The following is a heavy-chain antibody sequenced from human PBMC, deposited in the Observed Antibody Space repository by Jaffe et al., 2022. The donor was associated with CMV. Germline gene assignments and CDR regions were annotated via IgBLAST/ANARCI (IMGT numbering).Heavy chain of an antibody. CDR3: ARDQVVINWYFDL. CDR1: GFTFSSYS. V-gene: IGHV3-21*01. CDR2: ISSSSSYI. D-gene: IGHD3-22*01. J-gene: IGHJ2*01. Sequence: EVQLVESGGGLVKPGGSLRLSCAASGFTFSSYSMNWVRQAPGKGLEWVSSISSSSSYIYYADSVKGRFTISRDNAKNSLYLQMNSLRAEDTAVYYCARDQVVINWYFDLWGRGTLVTVSS.